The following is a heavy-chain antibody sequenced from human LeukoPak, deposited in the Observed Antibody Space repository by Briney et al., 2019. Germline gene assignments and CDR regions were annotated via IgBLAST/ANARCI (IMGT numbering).Heavy chain of an antibody. CDR1: GYSFPSYW. Sequence: GESLRISCKGSGYSFPSYWIGWVRQMPGKGLEWMGIIYPGDSDTRYSPSFQGQVTISADRSISTAYLQWSSLKASDTAIYYCARNDLDEDTADTKLFDYWGQGTPVTVSS. CDR2: IYPGDSDT. V-gene: IGHV5-51*01. CDR3: ARNDLDEDTADTKLFDY. J-gene: IGHJ4*02. D-gene: IGHD5-18*01.